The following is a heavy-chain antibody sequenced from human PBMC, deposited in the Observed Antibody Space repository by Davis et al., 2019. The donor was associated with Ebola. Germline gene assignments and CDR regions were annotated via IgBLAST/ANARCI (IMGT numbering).Heavy chain of an antibody. CDR3: AKDYRAYCDECYVDVFDN. Sequence: GESLKISCAASGFTFSGYSMNWVRQAPGKGLEWLSYISGFSSTIYYADSVKGRFAISRDNSKNTLFLQMNSLRAEDTAIYYCAKDYRAYCDECYVDVFDNWGQGTLVTVSS. CDR2: ISGFSSTI. V-gene: IGHV3-48*01. D-gene: IGHD2-21*01. J-gene: IGHJ4*02. CDR1: GFTFSGYS.